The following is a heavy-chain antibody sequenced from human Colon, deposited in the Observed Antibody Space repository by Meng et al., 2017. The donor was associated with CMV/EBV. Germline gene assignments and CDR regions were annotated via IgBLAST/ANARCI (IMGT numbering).Heavy chain of an antibody. Sequence: ASVKVSCKASGYDFNNFGIAWVRQAPGQGLEWMGWISGYNGKKEYAPKFQGRITLTTDTTTITAYLELSNLRSDDTAVYYCARDKYSSGYHFDYWGQGTLVTVSS. V-gene: IGHV1-18*01. D-gene: IGHD6-25*01. CDR1: GYDFNNFG. J-gene: IGHJ4*02. CDR3: ARDKYSSGYHFDY. CDR2: ISGYNGKK.